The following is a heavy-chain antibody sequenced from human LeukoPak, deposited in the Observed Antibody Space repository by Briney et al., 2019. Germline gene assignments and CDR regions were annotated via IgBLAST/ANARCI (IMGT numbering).Heavy chain of an antibody. J-gene: IGHJ4*02. D-gene: IGHD3-10*01. Sequence: GGSLRLSCAASGFTFSTYWLCWVRQAPGKGLEWVANIKQDGSEKYYVDSVKGRFTISRDNAKNSLYLQMNSLRAEDTAVYYCAREVDYDSGSFDYWGQGTLVTVSS. CDR3: AREVDYDSGSFDY. CDR1: GFTFSTYW. CDR2: IKQDGSEK. V-gene: IGHV3-7*05.